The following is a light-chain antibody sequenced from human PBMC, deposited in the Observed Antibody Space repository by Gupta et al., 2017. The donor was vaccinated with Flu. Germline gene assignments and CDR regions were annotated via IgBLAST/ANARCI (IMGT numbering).Light chain of an antibody. Sequence: QSAPTQPRSVSGSPGQSVTISRTGSSNDVGGSNRVSWYQQRPGKAPKLILYYVTERPSGVPDRFSGSKSGNTASLTISGLQADDEADYYCSSHAGRVTWVFGTGTTVTVL. CDR1: SNDVGGSNR. CDR2: YVT. V-gene: IGLV2-11*01. CDR3: SSHAGRVTWV. J-gene: IGLJ1*01.